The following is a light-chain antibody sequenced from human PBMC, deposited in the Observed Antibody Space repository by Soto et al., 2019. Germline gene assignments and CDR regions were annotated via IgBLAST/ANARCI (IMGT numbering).Light chain of an antibody. Sequence: IQMTQSPSSLSASVGDRVTVTCRASQSINIYLNWYQQKPGKAPTLLIYGASSLQSGVPSRFSGGGSRTDYTLTISSLQPEDFATYYCQQSYRSPYTFGQGTKLEIK. CDR1: QSINIY. J-gene: IGKJ2*01. CDR3: QQSYRSPYT. V-gene: IGKV1-39*01. CDR2: GAS.